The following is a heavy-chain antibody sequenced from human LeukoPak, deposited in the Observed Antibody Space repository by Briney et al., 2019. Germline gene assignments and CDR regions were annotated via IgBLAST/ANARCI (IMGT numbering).Heavy chain of an antibody. CDR3: ARAPSWELHQGYFDY. D-gene: IGHD1-26*01. J-gene: IGHJ4*02. CDR1: GGSISSSSYY. Sequence: SETLSLTCTVSGGSISSSSYYWGWIHQPPGKGLEWIGSIYYSGSTYYNPSLKSRVTISVDTSKNQFSLKLSSVTAADTAVYYCARAPSWELHQGYFDYWGQGTLVTVSS. CDR2: IYYSGST. V-gene: IGHV4-39*07.